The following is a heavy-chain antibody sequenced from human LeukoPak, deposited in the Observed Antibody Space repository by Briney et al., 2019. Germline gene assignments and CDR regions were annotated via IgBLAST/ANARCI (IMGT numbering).Heavy chain of an antibody. J-gene: IGHJ5*01. CDR1: GFTFSSYG. CDR3: AKDRPNFHENSGHYYRRDGDS. CDR2: IWYDGSNK. V-gene: IGHV3-33*06. D-gene: IGHD3-22*01. Sequence: GGSLRLSCAASGFTFSSYGMHWVRQAPGKGLEWVAVIWYDGSNKYYADSVKGRFTISRDNSKNVLYLRMNSLTAEDTATYYCAKDRPNFHENSGHYYRRDGDSWGQGTLVTVSS.